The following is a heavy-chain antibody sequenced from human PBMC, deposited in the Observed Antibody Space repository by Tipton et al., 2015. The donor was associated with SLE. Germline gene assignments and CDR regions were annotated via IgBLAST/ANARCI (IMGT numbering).Heavy chain of an antibody. D-gene: IGHD3-22*01. CDR3: ARGRITLTTGYFDP. CDR1: GGSIRNLY. V-gene: IGHV4-59*11. Sequence: TLSLTCTVSGGSIRNLYWSWIRQPPGKGLEWIGYIYFDGTTKYNPPLESRLTMSVDSSKNQVSLQLNAVTAADTAVYYCARGRITLTTGYFDPWGQGSLVTVSS. J-gene: IGHJ5*02. CDR2: IYFDGTT.